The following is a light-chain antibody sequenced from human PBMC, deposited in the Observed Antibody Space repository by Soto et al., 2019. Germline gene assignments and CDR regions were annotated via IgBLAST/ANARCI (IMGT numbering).Light chain of an antibody. Sequence: QSALAQPASVSGSPGQSITISCTGTYNLVSWYQQHPGKAPKLMIFEVNKRPSGVSNRFSGSKSGNTASLTISGLQAEDEADYYCSSYTSSSTLVFGTGTKLTVL. CDR1: YNL. CDR3: SSYTSSSTLV. J-gene: IGLJ1*01. CDR2: EVN. V-gene: IGLV2-14*02.